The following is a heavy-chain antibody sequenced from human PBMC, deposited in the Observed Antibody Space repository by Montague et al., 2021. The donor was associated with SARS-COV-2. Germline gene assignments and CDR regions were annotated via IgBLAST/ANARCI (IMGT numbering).Heavy chain of an antibody. D-gene: IGHD6-19*01. J-gene: IGHJ6*02. CDR3: ATVRSSGWESDYYYYGMDA. CDR1: GGSISSSSYY. CDR2: IYYSGST. V-gene: IGHV4-39*01. Sequence: SETLSLTCTVSGGSISSSSYYWGWIRQPPGKGLEWIGSIYYSGSTYYNPSLKSRVTISVDTSKNQFSLKLSSVTAADTAVYYCATVRSSGWESDYYYYGMDAWGQGTTVTVSS.